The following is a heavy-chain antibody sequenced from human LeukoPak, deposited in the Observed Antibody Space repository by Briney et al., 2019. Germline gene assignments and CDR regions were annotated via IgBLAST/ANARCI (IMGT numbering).Heavy chain of an antibody. J-gene: IGHJ4*02. V-gene: IGHV4-61*02. Sequence: SETLSLTCTVSGGSISSGRYYWSWIRQPAGKGLEWIGRIYTSGSTNYNPSLKSRVTISVDTSKNQFSLKLSSVTAADTAVYYCARFNGYSSGWYYFDYWGQGTLVTVSS. CDR2: IYTSGST. D-gene: IGHD6-19*01. CDR1: GGSISSGRYY. CDR3: ARFNGYSSGWYYFDY.